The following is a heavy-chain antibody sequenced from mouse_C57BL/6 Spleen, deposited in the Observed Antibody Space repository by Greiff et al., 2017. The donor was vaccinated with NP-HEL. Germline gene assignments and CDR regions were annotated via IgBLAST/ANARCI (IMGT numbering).Heavy chain of an antibody. V-gene: IGHV10-1*01. J-gene: IGHJ4*01. CDR3: VTPLITTVVAPYAMDY. D-gene: IGHD1-1*01. CDR2: IRSKSNNYAT. Sequence: EVMLVESGGGLVQPKGSLKLSCAASGFSFNTYAMNWVRQAPGKGLEWVARIRSKSNNYATYYADSVKDRFTISRDDSESMLYLQMNNLKTEDTAMYYCVTPLITTVVAPYAMDYWGQGTSVTVSS. CDR1: GFSFNTYA.